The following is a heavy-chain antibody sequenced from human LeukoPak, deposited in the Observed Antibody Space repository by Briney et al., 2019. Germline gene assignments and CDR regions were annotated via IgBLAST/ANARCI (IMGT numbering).Heavy chain of an antibody. D-gene: IGHD6-19*01. CDR2: IYTSGST. CDR1: GCSISSYY. Sequence: SETLSLTCTVSGCSISSYYWSWIRQPAGKGLEWIGRIYTSGSTNYNPSLKSRVTMPVDTTKNQFSLKLSSVTAADTAVYYCARDRIAVAGLNWFDPWGQGTLVTVSS. J-gene: IGHJ5*02. CDR3: ARDRIAVAGLNWFDP. V-gene: IGHV4-4*07.